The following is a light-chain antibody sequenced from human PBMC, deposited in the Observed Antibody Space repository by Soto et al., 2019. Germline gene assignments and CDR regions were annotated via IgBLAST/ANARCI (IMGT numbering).Light chain of an antibody. CDR1: QSVSSSY. CDR2: GAS. CDR3: QQYGSSSWT. J-gene: IGKJ1*01. Sequence: EIVLTQSPGTLSLSPGERATLSCRASQSVSSSYFAWYQQRFGQAPRLLIYGASSRATGIPDRFSGSGSGTDFTLTIXRLEPEDFAVYYCQQYGSSSWTFGQGTKVEIK. V-gene: IGKV3-20*01.